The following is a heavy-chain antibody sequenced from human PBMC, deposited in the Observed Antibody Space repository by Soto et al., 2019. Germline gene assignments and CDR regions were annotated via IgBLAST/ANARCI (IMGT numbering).Heavy chain of an antibody. Sequence: QLQLQESGSGLVKPSQTLSLTCAVSGGSISSGGYSWSWIRQPPGKGLEWIGYIYQSGSTYYNPSLKSRVTISVDRSKNQFSLKLSSVTAADTAVYYCARGGDCISTSCYEYDYWGQGTLVTVSS. CDR3: ARGGDCISTSCYEYDY. V-gene: IGHV4-30-2*01. CDR1: GGSISSGGYS. J-gene: IGHJ4*02. CDR2: IYQSGST. D-gene: IGHD2-2*01.